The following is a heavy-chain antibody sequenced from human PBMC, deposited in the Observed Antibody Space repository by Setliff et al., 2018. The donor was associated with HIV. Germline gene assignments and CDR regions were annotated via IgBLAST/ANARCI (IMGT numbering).Heavy chain of an antibody. CDR1: GYTLSELS. Sequence: ASVKVSCKVSGYTLSELSMHWVRQAPGEGLEWMGGFDPEDGETIYAEKFQGRVTMTEDTATETAYMELSSLRTEGAAVYYCATDAYHDFSTGPTPGAFDIWGQGTVVTVSS. V-gene: IGHV1-24*01. D-gene: IGHD3-3*01. CDR2: FDPEDGET. CDR3: ATDAYHDFSTGPTPGAFDI. J-gene: IGHJ3*02.